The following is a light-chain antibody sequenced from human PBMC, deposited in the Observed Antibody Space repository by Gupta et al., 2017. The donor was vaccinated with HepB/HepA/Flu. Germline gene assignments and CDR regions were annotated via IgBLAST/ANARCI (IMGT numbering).Light chain of an antibody. J-gene: IGKJ5*01. Sequence: DIQLTQSPSFLSVSVGDRVTITCRASQGISSYLAWYQQRPGKAPNLLIYAASTLQSGVPSRFSGTGSETEFTLTISSLQPEDFATYYCQQFNSYPVTFGQGTRLEIK. V-gene: IGKV1-9*01. CDR3: QQFNSYPVT. CDR1: QGISSY. CDR2: AAS.